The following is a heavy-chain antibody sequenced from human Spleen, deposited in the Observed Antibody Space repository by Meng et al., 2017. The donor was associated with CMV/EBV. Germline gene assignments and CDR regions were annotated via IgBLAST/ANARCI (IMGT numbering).Heavy chain of an antibody. CDR1: GFTFNDYT. D-gene: IGHD6-13*01. CDR2: ISWDGGST. Sequence: GGSLRLSCAASGFTFNDYTLHWIRQAPGRGLEWVSLISWDGGSTYYAGSVKGRFTISRDNNKNSLYLQMNCLSTEDSALYYCVKDSWAGQHLYYYYGMDVWGQGTMVTVSS. CDR3: VKDSWAGQHLYYYYGMDV. V-gene: IGHV3-43*01. J-gene: IGHJ6*02.